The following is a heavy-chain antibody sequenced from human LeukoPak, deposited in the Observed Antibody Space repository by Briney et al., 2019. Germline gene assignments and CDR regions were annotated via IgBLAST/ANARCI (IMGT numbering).Heavy chain of an antibody. Sequence: ASVKVSCKASGYTFTGYYMHWVRQAPGQGLEWMGIINPSGGSTSYAQKFQGRVTMTRDTSTSTVYMELSSLRSEDTAVYYCARGPRVLRYFDWLPSSFDYWGQGTLVTVSS. CDR3: ARGPRVLRYFDWLPSSFDY. J-gene: IGHJ4*02. V-gene: IGHV1-46*01. D-gene: IGHD3-9*01. CDR2: INPSGGST. CDR1: GYTFTGYY.